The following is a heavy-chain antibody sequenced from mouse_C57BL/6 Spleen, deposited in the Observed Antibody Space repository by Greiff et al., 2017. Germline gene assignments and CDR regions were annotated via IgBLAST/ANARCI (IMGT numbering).Heavy chain of an antibody. CDR3: ARGGYCGSSCWDFDV. Sequence: QVQLQQPGAELVKPGASVKLSCKASGYTFTSYWMHWVKQRPGRGLEWIGRIDPNSGGTKYNEKFKSKATLTVDKPSSTAYMPLSMLTSEDPAVYYGARGGYCGSSCWDFDVWGTGTTVTGSS. CDR2: IDPNSGGT. J-gene: IGHJ1*03. CDR1: GYTFTSYW. V-gene: IGHV1-72*01. D-gene: IGHD1-1*01.